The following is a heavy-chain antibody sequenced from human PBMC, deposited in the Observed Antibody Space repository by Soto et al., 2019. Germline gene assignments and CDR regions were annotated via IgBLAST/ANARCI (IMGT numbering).Heavy chain of an antibody. D-gene: IGHD3-22*01. CDR3: ARDSGGAYYYDSSGDVGCDY. V-gene: IGHV3-48*02. CDR2: ISSSSSTI. CDR1: GFTFSSYS. Sequence: EVQLVESGGGLVQPGGSLRLSCAASGFTFSSYSMNWVRQAPGKGLEWVSYISSSSSTIYYADSVKGRFTISRDNAKNSLYLQMNSLRDEDTAVYYCARDSGGAYYYDSSGDVGCDYWGQGTLVTVSS. J-gene: IGHJ4*02.